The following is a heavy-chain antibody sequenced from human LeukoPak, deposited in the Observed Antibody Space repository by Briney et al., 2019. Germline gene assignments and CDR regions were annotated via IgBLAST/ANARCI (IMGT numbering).Heavy chain of an antibody. CDR2: ISGSGGHT. J-gene: IGHJ6*03. CDR1: GITFSSHA. V-gene: IGHV3-23*01. CDR3: AKGGAATMRDGYNYYYYYMEV. Sequence: GGSLRLSCAASGITFSSHAMSWVRQTPGKGLEWVSLISGSGGHTYYGDSVKGRFTISRDNSTNRLYLQMNSLRPEDTAVYYCAKGGAATMRDGYNYYYYYMEVWGRGTTVTVSS. D-gene: IGHD5-24*01.